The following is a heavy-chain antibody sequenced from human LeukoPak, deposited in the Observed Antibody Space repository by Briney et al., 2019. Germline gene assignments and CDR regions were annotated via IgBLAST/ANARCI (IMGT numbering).Heavy chain of an antibody. D-gene: IGHD5-18*01. CDR1: GFSFSSDW. CDR2: INGDGTST. J-gene: IGHJ4*02. CDR3: ARDSHGYPLDY. Sequence: GRSLRLSWAASGFSFSSDWMHWVRQPPRKGLVWVSRINGDGTSTTYADSVKGRFTIFRDNAKNTLSLQMNSLRAEDTAVYYCARDSHGYPLDYWGQGTLVTVSS. V-gene: IGHV3-74*01.